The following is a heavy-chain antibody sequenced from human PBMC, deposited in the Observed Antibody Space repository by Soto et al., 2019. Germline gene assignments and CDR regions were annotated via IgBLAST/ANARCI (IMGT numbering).Heavy chain of an antibody. CDR2: IMYSGYS. V-gene: IGHV4-59*08. D-gene: IGHD3-10*01. CDR3: ARHGFGPLHGLVDV. J-gene: IGHJ6*02. Sequence: QVQLQESGPGLVKPSETLSLTCTVSGDSLTNYYCSWFRQPPGKGLEWIGYIMYSGYSAYNLSLKRRVTMSMDTSKTQFSLMLESVTATDTAVYYCARHGFGPLHGLVDVWCQGTTVIVSS. CDR1: GDSLTNYY.